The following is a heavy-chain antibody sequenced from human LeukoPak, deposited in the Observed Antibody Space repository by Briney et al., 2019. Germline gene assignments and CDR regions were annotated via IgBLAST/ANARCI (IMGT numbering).Heavy chain of an antibody. Sequence: ASVKVSCKASGYTFTSYAMNWVRQAPGQGLEWMGWINPNSGGTNYAQKFQGRVTMTRDTSISTAYMELSRLRSDDTAVYYCARALLAYCGGDCPVDPWGQGTLVTVSS. V-gene: IGHV1-2*02. J-gene: IGHJ5*02. CDR3: ARALLAYCGGDCPVDP. CDR1: GYTFTSYA. D-gene: IGHD2-21*02. CDR2: INPNSGGT.